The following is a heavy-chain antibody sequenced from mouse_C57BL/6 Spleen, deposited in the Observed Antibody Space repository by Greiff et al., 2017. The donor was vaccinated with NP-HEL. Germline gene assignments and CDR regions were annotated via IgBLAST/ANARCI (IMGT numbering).Heavy chain of an antibody. Sequence: QVQLQQSGAELVKPGASVKLSCKASGYTFTEYTIHWVKQRSGQGLEWIGWFYPGSGSIKYNEKFKDKATLTADKSSSTVYMELSRLTSEDSAVYFLARHEEPPYYDYDGWFVYWGQGTLVTVSA. V-gene: IGHV1-62-2*01. D-gene: IGHD2-4*01. J-gene: IGHJ3*01. CDR1: GYTFTEYT. CDR2: FYPGSGSI. CDR3: ARHEEPPYYDYDGWFVY.